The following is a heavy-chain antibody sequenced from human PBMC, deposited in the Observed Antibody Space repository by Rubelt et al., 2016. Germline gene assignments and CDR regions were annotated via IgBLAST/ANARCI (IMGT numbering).Heavy chain of an antibody. Sequence: SGFTFSSYWMHWVRQAPGKGLVWVSRINSDGSSTSYADSVKGRFTISRDNAKNTLYLQMNSLRAEDTAVYYCARGPYGSGSYYNVRERFYWGQGTLSPSPQ. V-gene: IGHV3-74*01. J-gene: IGHJ4*02. CDR1: GFTFSSYW. D-gene: IGHD3-10*01. CDR2: INSDGSST. CDR3: ARGPYGSGSYYNVRERFY.